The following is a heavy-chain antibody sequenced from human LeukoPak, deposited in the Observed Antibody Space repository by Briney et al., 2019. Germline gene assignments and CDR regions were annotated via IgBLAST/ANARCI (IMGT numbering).Heavy chain of an antibody. V-gene: IGHV3-23*01. D-gene: IGHD5-12*01. CDR1: GFTFTNYA. CDR2: ITGPASGVST. CDR3: AGQWLRLGPIDY. Sequence: GGSLRLSCAASGFTFTNYAMSWVRQAPGKGLEWVSTITGPASGVSTYYADSVKGRFTISRDNSKDTLYLQMNSLRVDDTAVYYCAGQWLRLGPIDYWGQGTLVSVSS. J-gene: IGHJ4*02.